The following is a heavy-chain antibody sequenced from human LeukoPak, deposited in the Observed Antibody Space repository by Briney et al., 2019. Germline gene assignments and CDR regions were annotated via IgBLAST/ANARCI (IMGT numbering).Heavy chain of an antibody. Sequence: ASVKVSCKASGYTFTSYYMHWVRQAPGQGLEWMGIINPSGGSTRYAQKFQGRVSMTRDTSTSTVYMDLSSLRSEDTAVYYCARALYYFGSGSYSGYYGMDVWGQGTTVTVSS. J-gene: IGHJ6*02. D-gene: IGHD3-10*01. CDR3: ARALYYFGSGSYSGYYGMDV. CDR1: GYTFTSYY. CDR2: INPSGGST. V-gene: IGHV1-46*01.